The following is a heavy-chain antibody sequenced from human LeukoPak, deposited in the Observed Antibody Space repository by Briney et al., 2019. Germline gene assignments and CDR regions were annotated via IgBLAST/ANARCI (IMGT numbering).Heavy chain of an antibody. CDR3: ARSLYDFWSGYXGGEPRTFDY. J-gene: IGHJ4*02. CDR1: GYTFTGYY. D-gene: IGHD3-3*01. V-gene: IGHV1-2*02. CDR2: INPNSGGT. Sequence: ASVKVSCKASGYTFTGYYMHWVRQAPGQGLEWMGWINPNSGGTNYAQKFQGRVTMTRNTSISTAYMELSSLRSEDTAVYYCARSLYDFWSGYXGGEPRTFDYWGQGTLVTV.